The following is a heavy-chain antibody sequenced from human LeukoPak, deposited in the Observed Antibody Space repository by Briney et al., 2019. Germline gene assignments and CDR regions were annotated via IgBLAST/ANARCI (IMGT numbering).Heavy chain of an antibody. CDR2: IYTSGST. V-gene: IGHV4-59*10. Sequence: PSETLSLTCAVYGGSFSGYYWSWIRQPAGKGLEWIGRIYTSGSTNYNPSLKSRVTMSVDTSKNQFSLKLSSVTAADTAVYYCARVSGYDWESFYDYWGQGTLVTVSS. D-gene: IGHD5-12*01. J-gene: IGHJ4*02. CDR1: GGSFSGYY. CDR3: ARVSGYDWESFYDY.